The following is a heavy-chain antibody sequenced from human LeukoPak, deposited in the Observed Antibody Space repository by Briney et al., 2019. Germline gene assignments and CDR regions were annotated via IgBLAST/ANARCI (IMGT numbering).Heavy chain of an antibody. Sequence: SDTLSLTCTLSGGSISSGDYYWSWIRQPPGKGLERLGYIYYSGSTYYNPPLKSRVTISVDKSKNQFSLKLSSVTAADTAMYYCARDRGTGIAAAENWFDPWGQGTLVTVSS. CDR2: IYYSGST. D-gene: IGHD6-13*01. V-gene: IGHV4-30-4*02. J-gene: IGHJ5*02. CDR1: GGSISSGDYY. CDR3: ARDRGTGIAAAENWFDP.